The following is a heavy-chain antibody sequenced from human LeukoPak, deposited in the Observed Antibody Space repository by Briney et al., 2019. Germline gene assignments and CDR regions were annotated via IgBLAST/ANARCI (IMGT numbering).Heavy chain of an antibody. CDR3: ARGYDRNALPGDF. CDR2: ISYHGSSE. CDR1: GFTFSNYD. Sequence: GGSLRLSCAASGFTFSNYDMHWVRQAPGKGLEWVAIISYHGSSEYYADSVKGRFTISRDNSKSTLYLHMNSLRTEDTGVYYCARGYDRNALPGDFWGQGTLVTVSS. V-gene: IGHV3-30-3*01. D-gene: IGHD3-22*01. J-gene: IGHJ4*02.